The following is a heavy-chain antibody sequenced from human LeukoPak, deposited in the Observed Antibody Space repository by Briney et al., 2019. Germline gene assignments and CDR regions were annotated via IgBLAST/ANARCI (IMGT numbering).Heavy chain of an antibody. J-gene: IGHJ4*02. CDR2: INSDGSST. CDR3: ARTSGDPFDY. CDR1: GFTFSTYW. Sequence: GGSLRLSCAASGFTFSTYWMHWVRQAPGKGLVWVSHINSDGSSTSYADSVKGRITISRDNARNSLYVQMNNLRAEDTAVYYCARTSGDPFDYWGQGTLVAVSS. D-gene: IGHD4-17*01. V-gene: IGHV3-74*01.